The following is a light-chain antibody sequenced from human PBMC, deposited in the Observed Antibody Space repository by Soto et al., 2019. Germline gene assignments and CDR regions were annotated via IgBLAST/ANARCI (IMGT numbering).Light chain of an antibody. CDR3: QQYNNWPPLT. V-gene: IGKV3-15*01. CDR1: QSVGSN. CDR2: CAY. J-gene: IGKJ4*01. Sequence: EIVMTQSPATLSVSPGERATLSCRASQSVGSNLAWYQQKPGQAPRLFIYCAYTRATGIPARFSGSGSGTEFTLPISSLQSEDFAVYYCQQYNNWPPLTFGGGTKVEIK.